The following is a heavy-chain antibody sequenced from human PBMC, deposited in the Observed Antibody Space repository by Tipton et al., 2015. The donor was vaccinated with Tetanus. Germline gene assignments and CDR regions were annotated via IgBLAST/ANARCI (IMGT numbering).Heavy chain of an antibody. Sequence: CAASGFIFSSYGIHWVRQAPGKGLEWLAVSWYDGTDKYYADSVKGRFTISRDNSKNTPYLQMNSLRAEDTALYYCAREADCSGGSCFSGDFDNWGQGTQVTVSS. D-gene: IGHD2-15*01. V-gene: IGHV3-33*01. CDR2: SWYDGTDK. CDR1: GFIFSSYG. J-gene: IGHJ4*02. CDR3: AREADCSGGSCFSGDFDN.